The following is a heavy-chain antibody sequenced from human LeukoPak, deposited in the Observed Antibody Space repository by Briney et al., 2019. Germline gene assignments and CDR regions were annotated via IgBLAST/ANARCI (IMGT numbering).Heavy chain of an antibody. CDR1: GLTFSSYA. V-gene: IGHV3-23*01. Sequence: SGGSLRLSCAASGLTFSSYAMSWVRQAPGKGLEWVSSITGSGAETNSADSVKGRFTISRDDSQNTVYLQMDSLRAEDTAVYYCTTRLQHHFDYWGQGTQVTVSS. CDR3: TTRLQHHFDY. D-gene: IGHD6-25*01. CDR2: ITGSGAET. J-gene: IGHJ4*02.